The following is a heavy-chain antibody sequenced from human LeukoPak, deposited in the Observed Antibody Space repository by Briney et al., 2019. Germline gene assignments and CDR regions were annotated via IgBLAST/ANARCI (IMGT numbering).Heavy chain of an antibody. J-gene: IGHJ4*02. Sequence: PSETLSLTCTVSGGSISGYYWSWIRQPPGKGLEWIGYIYYSGSTNYNPSLKSRVTISVDTSKNQFSLKLSSVTAADTAVYYCAGDYGDYVVRNWGQGTLVTVSS. D-gene: IGHD4-17*01. CDR1: GGSISGYY. CDR2: IYYSGST. CDR3: AGDYGDYVVRN. V-gene: IGHV4-59*01.